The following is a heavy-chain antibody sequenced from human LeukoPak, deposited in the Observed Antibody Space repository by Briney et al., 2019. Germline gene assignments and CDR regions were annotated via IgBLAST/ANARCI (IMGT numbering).Heavy chain of an antibody. D-gene: IGHD6-13*01. CDR1: GFTFSSYG. CDR3: AKDLRSSPYSSSWYPSWFDP. V-gene: IGHV3-30*18. CDR2: ISYDGSNK. J-gene: IGHJ5*02. Sequence: GGSLRLSCAASGFTFSSYGMHWVRQAPGKGLEWVAVISYDGSNKYYADSVKGRFTISRDNSKNTLYLQMNSLRAEDTAVYYCAKDLRSSPYSSSWYPSWFDPWGQGTLVTVSS.